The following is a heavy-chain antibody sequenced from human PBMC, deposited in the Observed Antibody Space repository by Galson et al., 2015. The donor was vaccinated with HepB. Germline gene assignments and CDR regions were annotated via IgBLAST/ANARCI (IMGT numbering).Heavy chain of an antibody. J-gene: IGHJ5*02. CDR2: IYGDNNA. Sequence: SLRLSCAVSGFSVTHNYMTWVRQAPGMGPEWVSAIYGDNNAYYGESVKGRSTVSRDESENVLYLQMNDLRVEDTAVYYCARDYGHYYKSGALPFHYFDRWGQGILVTVSS. CDR3: ARDYGHYYKSGALPFHYFDR. V-gene: IGHV3-53*01. CDR1: GFSVTHNY. D-gene: IGHD3-10*01.